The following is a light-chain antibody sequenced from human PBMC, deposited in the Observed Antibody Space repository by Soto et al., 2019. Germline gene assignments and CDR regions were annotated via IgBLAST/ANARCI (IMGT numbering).Light chain of an antibody. CDR2: EVS. CDR1: SSDVGGYNY. J-gene: IGLJ2*01. Sequence: QSALTQPASVSGSPGQSITISCTGTSSDVGGYNYVSCYQQHPGKAPKLMIYEVSNRPSGVSNRFSGSKSGNTASLTISGLQAEDEADYYCSSYTSSSPLVVFDGGTKLAVL. CDR3: SSYTSSSPLVV. V-gene: IGLV2-14*01.